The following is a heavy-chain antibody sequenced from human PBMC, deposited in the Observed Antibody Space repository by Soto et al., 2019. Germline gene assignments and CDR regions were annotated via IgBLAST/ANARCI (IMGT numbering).Heavy chain of an antibody. CDR1: GFTFDDYA. CDR3: AKDIGASH. V-gene: IGHV3-9*01. D-gene: IGHD2-15*01. CDR2: ISWNSGSI. J-gene: IGHJ4*02. Sequence: EVQLVESGGGLVQPGRSLRLSCAASGFTFDDYAMHWVRQAPGKGLEWVSGISWNSGSIGYADSVKGRFTISRDNAKNSLYLQMNSLRAQDTALYYCAKDIGASHWGQGTLVTVSS.